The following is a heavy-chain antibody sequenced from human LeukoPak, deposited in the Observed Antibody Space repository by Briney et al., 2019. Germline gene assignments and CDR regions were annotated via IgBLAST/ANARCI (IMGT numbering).Heavy chain of an antibody. CDR3: ARGRGSGYIFDY. D-gene: IGHD3-3*01. J-gene: IGHJ4*02. Sequence: GGSLRLSCAASGFTFSSNWMSWVRQAPGKGLEWVANIKEDGSEKYYVDSVKGRFTISRDNAKNSLYLQMNSLRAEDTALYYCARGRGSGYIFDYWGQGTLVTVSS. V-gene: IGHV3-7*01. CDR1: GFTFSSNW. CDR2: IKEDGSEK.